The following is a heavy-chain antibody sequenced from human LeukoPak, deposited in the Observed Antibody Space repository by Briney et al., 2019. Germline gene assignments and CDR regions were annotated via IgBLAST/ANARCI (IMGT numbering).Heavy chain of an antibody. D-gene: IGHD3-10*01. J-gene: IGHJ5*02. Sequence: GGSLRLSCAASGFSFSSYGMHWVRQAPGKGLEWVAVISYDGSNKYYADSVKGRFTISRDNSKNTLYLQMNSLRADDTAVYYCAKDLKSGGSGVNWFDPWGQGTLVTVSS. CDR2: ISYDGSNK. CDR3: AKDLKSGGSGVNWFDP. V-gene: IGHV3-30*18. CDR1: GFSFSSYG.